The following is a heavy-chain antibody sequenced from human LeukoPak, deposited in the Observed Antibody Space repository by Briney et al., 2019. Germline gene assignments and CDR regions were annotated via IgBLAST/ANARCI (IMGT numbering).Heavy chain of an antibody. Sequence: GGSLRLSCAASGFTLSSYSMNWVRQAPGKGLEWVSVIYSGGSTYYADSVKGRFTISRDNSKNTLYLQMNSLRAEDTAVYYCATSYSYGPFDYWGQGTLVTVSS. CDR2: IYSGGST. J-gene: IGHJ4*02. D-gene: IGHD5-18*01. CDR1: GFTLSSYS. V-gene: IGHV3-53*01. CDR3: ATSYSYGPFDY.